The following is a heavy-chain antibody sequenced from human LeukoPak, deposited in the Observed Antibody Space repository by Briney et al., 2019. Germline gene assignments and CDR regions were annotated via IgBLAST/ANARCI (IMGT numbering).Heavy chain of an antibody. CDR2: IWSDGTNR. CDR1: GFIFNHYA. J-gene: IGHJ4*02. D-gene: IGHD4-11*01. CDR3: VRDAQRGFDYSNSLQY. V-gene: IGHV3-33*01. Sequence: GTSLRLSCEASGFIFNHYALQWVRQAPHKGLEWVAVIWSDGTNRYYADSVKGRLSIFRDDSKKRVFLQMNSLRAEDTAVYYCVRDAQRGFDYSNSLQYWGQGALVTVSS.